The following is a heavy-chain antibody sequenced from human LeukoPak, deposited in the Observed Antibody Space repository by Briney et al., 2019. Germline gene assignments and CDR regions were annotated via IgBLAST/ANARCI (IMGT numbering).Heavy chain of an antibody. J-gene: IGHJ6*03. CDR2: ISGSGDNT. CDR1: GFTFSSHG. V-gene: IGHV3-23*01. D-gene: IGHD2-2*01. CDR3: AKAADQYYYYYFYYMDV. Sequence: PGGSLRLSCAASGFTFSSHGMSWVRQAPGKGLEWVSTISGSGDNTYYADSVKGRFTISRDNSRNTLYLQMNSLRVEDTAVYYCAKAADQYYYYYFYYMDVWGKGTTVTVSS.